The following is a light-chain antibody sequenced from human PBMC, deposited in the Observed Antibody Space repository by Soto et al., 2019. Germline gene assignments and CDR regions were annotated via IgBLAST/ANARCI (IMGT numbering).Light chain of an antibody. CDR3: QQYHTYPLT. Sequence: DIQMTQSPSTLSASVGDRVTITCRASQSISTWLAWYQQKPGKAPKLLIYKASSLEAGVPSRFSGSGSGTEFNITISSLQPDDFATYYCQQYHTYPLTFGGGTTVEIK. V-gene: IGKV1-5*03. J-gene: IGKJ4*01. CDR2: KAS. CDR1: QSISTW.